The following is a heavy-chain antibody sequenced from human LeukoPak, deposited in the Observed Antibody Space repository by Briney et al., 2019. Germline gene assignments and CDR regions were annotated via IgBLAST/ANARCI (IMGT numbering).Heavy chain of an antibody. V-gene: IGHV4-34*01. D-gene: IGHD4-11*01. J-gene: IGHJ6*03. CDR2: INHSGST. CDR1: GGSFSGYY. Sequence: SETLSLTCAVYGGSFSGYYWSWIRQPPGKGLEWIGEINHSGSTNYNPSLKSRVTISVDTSKNQFSLKLSSVTAADTAVYYCARIGKTTVTTIYYYYYYMDVWGKGTTVTVSS. CDR3: ARIGKTTVTTIYYYYYYMDV.